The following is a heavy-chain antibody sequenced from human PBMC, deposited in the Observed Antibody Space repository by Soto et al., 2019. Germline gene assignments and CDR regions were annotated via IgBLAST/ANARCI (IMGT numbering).Heavy chain of an antibody. V-gene: IGHV3-21*01. D-gene: IGHD6-6*01. CDR2: ISSSSSYI. CDR1: GFTFSSYA. J-gene: IGHJ6*02. CDR3: AREQLVRDYYYGMDV. Sequence: VQLLESGGGLVQPGGSLRLSCAASGFTFSSYAMSWVRQAPGKGLEWVSSISSSSSYIYYADSVKGRFTISRDNAKNSLYLQMNSLRAEDTAVYYCAREQLVRDYYYGMDVWGQGTTVTVSS.